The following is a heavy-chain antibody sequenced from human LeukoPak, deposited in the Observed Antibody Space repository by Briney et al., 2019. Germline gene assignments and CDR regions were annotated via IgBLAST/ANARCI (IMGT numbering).Heavy chain of an antibody. CDR2: IYTSGST. Sequence: SETLSLTCTVSGGSISSYYWSWIRQPAGKGLEWIGRIYTSGSTNYNPALKSRVTMSVDTSKNQYSLKLSSVTAADTAVYYCARDWAYYYYMDVWGKGTTVTVSS. D-gene: IGHD3-16*01. CDR3: ARDWAYYYYMDV. J-gene: IGHJ6*03. CDR1: GGSISSYY. V-gene: IGHV4-4*07.